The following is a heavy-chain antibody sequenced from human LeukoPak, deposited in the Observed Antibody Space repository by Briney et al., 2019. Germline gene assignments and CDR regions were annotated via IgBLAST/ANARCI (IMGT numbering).Heavy chain of an antibody. J-gene: IGHJ4*02. V-gene: IGHV3-23*01. Sequence: GGSLSLSCAASGFTFNIYAMSWVRQAPGKGLEWVAGIRGGGGSTGYADSVKGRFTISRDNSKNTLYLHMNSLRAEDTAVYYCAKDRRIAAAYLFDYWGQGTLVSVSS. CDR3: AKDRRIAAAYLFDY. D-gene: IGHD6-13*01. CDR1: GFTFNIYA. CDR2: IRGGGGST.